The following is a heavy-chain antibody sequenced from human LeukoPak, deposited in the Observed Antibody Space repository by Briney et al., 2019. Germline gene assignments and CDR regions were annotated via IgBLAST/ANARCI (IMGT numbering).Heavy chain of an antibody. Sequence: SQTLSLTCTVSGGSISSGSYYWSWIRQPAGKGLEWIGRIYTSGSTNYNPSLKSRVTISVDTSKNQFSLKLSSVTAADTAVYYCAREGRYCSSTSCCGEFDYWGQGTLVTVSS. CDR1: GGSISSGSYY. CDR3: AREGRYCSSTSCCGEFDY. J-gene: IGHJ4*02. CDR2: IYTSGST. D-gene: IGHD2-2*01. V-gene: IGHV4-61*02.